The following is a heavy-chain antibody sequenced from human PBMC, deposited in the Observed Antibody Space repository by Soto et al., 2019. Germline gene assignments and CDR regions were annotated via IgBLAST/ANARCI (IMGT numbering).Heavy chain of an antibody. V-gene: IGHV1-69*01. D-gene: IGHD3-22*01. CDR1: GGTFSSYA. CDR3: ASLRYDLDTSGDQTEYYYYGMDV. CDR2: TIPIFGTR. J-gene: IGHJ6*02. Sequence: QVQLVQSGAEVKKPGSSVKVSCQASGGTFSSYAISWVRQAPGQGLEWMGGTIPIFGTRNYAQKFQGRVTITADESTSTAYMELSSLRSEDTAVYYCASLRYDLDTSGDQTEYYYYGMDVWGQGTTVTVSS.